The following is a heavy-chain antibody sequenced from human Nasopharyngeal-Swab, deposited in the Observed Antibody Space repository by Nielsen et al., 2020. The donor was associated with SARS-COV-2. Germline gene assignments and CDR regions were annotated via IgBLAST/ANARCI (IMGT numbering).Heavy chain of an antibody. CDR2: ISSSSSTI. CDR3: ARDSRNYDFWSGGFDP. Sequence: GGSLRLSCAASGFTFSSYSMNWVRQAPGKGLAWVSYISSSSSTIYYADSVKGRFTISRDNAKNSLYLQMNSLRDEDTAVYYCARDSRNYDFWSGGFDPWGQGTLVTVSS. D-gene: IGHD3-3*01. V-gene: IGHV3-48*02. CDR1: GFTFSSYS. J-gene: IGHJ5*02.